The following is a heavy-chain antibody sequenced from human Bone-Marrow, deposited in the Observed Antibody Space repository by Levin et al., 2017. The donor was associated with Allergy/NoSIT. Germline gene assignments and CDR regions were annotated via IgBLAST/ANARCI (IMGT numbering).Heavy chain of an antibody. CDR1: GFTFSDFG. Sequence: GESLKISCAASGFTFSDFGLHWVRQAPGKGLEWVAVVWYDGTITHYASSVQGRFTISRDNSKNTLFLQMNSLRAEDTAVYYCARDGGIAVTGTSGMDVWGQGTTVIVSS. CDR2: VWYDGTIT. D-gene: IGHD6-19*01. J-gene: IGHJ6*02. CDR3: ARDGGIAVTGTSGMDV. V-gene: IGHV3-33*01.